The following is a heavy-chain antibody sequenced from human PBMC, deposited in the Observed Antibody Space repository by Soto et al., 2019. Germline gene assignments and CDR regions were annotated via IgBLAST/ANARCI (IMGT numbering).Heavy chain of an antibody. V-gene: IGHV1-2*02. D-gene: IGHD3-10*01. CDR2: INPNGGGT. CDR3: ARAVHTTIQGVRFRVDQ. CDR1: GYTFTAYY. Sequence: GASVKVSCKASGYTFTAYYIHWVRQAPGQGLEWMGWINPNGGGTKYAQKFQGRVTMTRDTSINTAYMELTRLTSGDTAVYYCARAVHTTIQGVRFRVDQWGQGTLVTVSS. J-gene: IGHJ4*02.